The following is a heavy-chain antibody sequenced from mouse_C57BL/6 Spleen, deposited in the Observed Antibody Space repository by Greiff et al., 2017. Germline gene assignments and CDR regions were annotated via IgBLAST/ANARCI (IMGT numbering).Heavy chain of an antibody. Sequence: QVNVKQSGPGLVQPSQSLSITCTVSGFSLTSYGVHWVRQSPGKGLEWLGVIWSGGSTDYNAAFISRLSISKDNSKSQVFYKMNSLQAYDTAIYYCARPTIVTDYAMDYWGQGTSVTVSS. CDR1: GFSLTSYG. D-gene: IGHD2-5*01. CDR2: IWSGGST. J-gene: IGHJ4*01. V-gene: IGHV2-2*01. CDR3: ARPTIVTDYAMDY.